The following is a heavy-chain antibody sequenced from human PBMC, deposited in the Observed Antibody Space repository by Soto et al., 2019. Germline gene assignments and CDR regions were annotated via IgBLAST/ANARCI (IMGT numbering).Heavy chain of an antibody. J-gene: IGHJ6*02. CDR2: IIPIFGTA. CDR1: GGTFSSYA. CDR3: ARDGSSSWYSYGMDV. Sequence: SVKVSCKASGGTFSSYAISWVRQAPGQGLEWMGGIIPIFGTANYAQKFQGRVTITADKSTSTAYMELSSLRSEDTAVYYCARDGSSSWYSYGMDVWGQGATVTVSS. D-gene: IGHD6-13*01. V-gene: IGHV1-69*06.